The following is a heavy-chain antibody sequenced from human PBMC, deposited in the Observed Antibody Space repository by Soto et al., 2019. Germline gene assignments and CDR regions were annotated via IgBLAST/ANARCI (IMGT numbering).Heavy chain of an antibody. V-gene: IGHV1-46*01. Sequence: QVQLVQSGAEVKKPGASVRVSCKASGYNFTSYYMHWVRHAPGQGLEWMGIVNHNGVGTIYAQKFQGTVPMTSDTSTSTVYMELTGLRSEDTAVYYCARGGEWLQLDYWGQGTLVTVSS. D-gene: IGHD5-12*01. CDR3: ARGGEWLQLDY. CDR2: VNHNGVGT. J-gene: IGHJ4*02. CDR1: GYNFTSYY.